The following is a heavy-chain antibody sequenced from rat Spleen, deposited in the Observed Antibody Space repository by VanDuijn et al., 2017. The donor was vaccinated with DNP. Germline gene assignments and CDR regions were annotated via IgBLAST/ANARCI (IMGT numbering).Heavy chain of an antibody. CDR3: ARSDYYDGGYYHGYFDF. CDR1: GFSLTSNT. J-gene: IGHJ2*01. V-gene: IGHV2-6*01. Sequence: QVQLMESGPGLVLPSQTLSLSCSVSGFSLTSNTVAWVRQPPGKGLEWIAALSSGGSTFYNPALKSRLSISRDTSKSQLFLKLNSLQTEDTAMYFCARSDYYDGGYYHGYFDFWGHGVMVTVSS. D-gene: IGHD1-12*02. CDR2: LSSGGST.